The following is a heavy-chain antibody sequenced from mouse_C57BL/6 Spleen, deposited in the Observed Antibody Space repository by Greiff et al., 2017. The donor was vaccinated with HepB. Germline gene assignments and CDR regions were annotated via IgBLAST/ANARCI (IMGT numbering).Heavy chain of an antibody. Sequence: VQLQESGAELVKPGASVKISCKASGYAFSSYWMNWVKQRPGKGLEWIGQIYPGDGDTNYNGKFKGKATLTADKSSSTAYMQRSSLTSEDSAVYFCARSAPTVVEDYWGQGTTLTVSS. V-gene: IGHV1-80*01. CDR1: GYAFSSYW. CDR3: ARSAPTVVEDY. D-gene: IGHD1-1*01. J-gene: IGHJ2*01. CDR2: IYPGDGDT.